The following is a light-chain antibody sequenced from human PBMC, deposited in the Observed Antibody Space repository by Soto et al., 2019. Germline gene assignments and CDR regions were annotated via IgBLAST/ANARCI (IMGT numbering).Light chain of an antibody. V-gene: IGKV3-20*01. Sequence: EIVLTQSPGTLSLSPGDRATLSCRASQSVSSSDLAWYQQKPGQAPRLLIYGASTRATGIPDRFSGSGSGTDFTLTTSRLEPEDFAVYYCQQYGGSPLYTFGQGTKVDI. J-gene: IGKJ2*01. CDR3: QQYGGSPLYT. CDR2: GAS. CDR1: QSVSSSD.